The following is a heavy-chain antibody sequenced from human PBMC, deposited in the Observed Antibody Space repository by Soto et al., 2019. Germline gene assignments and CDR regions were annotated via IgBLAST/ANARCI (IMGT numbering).Heavy chain of an antibody. Sequence: QVQLQESGPGLVKPSQTLSLTCTVSGGSVSSGGQYWSWIRQHPGKGLEWIGNIYYSGDTFYNPSHRSRITISVDTSRNQFSLSLISVTAADTAVYYCARRHPRFSFGLWGRGTLLTVSS. CDR2: IYYSGDT. V-gene: IGHV4-31*03. D-gene: IGHD4-17*01. CDR3: ARRHPRFSFGL. J-gene: IGHJ2*01. CDR1: GGSVSSGGQY.